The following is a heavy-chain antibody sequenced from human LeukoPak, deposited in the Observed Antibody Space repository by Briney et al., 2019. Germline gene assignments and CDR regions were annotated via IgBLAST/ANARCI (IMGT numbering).Heavy chain of an antibody. CDR3: AKGRKDFDTNLGPFDS. V-gene: IGHV4-59*01. J-gene: IGHJ4*02. CDR1: GGSINKYY. CDR2: VHDSAGT. Sequence: SETLSLTCTVSGGSINKYYWSWIRQSPGKGLEWLGYVHDSAGTIYNPSLKSRVTISVGTSKTQFSLKVTSVTTADTAVYYCAKGRKDFDTNLGPFDSWGQGILVTVSS. D-gene: IGHD3-9*01.